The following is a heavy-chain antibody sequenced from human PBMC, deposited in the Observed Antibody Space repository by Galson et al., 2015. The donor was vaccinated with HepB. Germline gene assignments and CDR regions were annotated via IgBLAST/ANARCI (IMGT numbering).Heavy chain of an antibody. CDR3: AKDGAAAGQRDYYYYYYMDV. V-gene: IGHV3-23*01. J-gene: IGHJ6*03. CDR2: ISGSGGST. Sequence: SLRLSCAASGFTFSNYAMSWVRQAPGKELEWVSAISGSGGSTYYADSVKGRFTISRDNSKNTLYLQMNSLRAEDTAVYYCAKDGAAAGQRDYYYYYYMDVWGKGTTVTVSS. CDR1: GFTFSNYA. D-gene: IGHD6-13*01.